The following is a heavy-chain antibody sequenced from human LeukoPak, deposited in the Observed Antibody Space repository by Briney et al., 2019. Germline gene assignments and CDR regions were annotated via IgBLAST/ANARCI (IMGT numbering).Heavy chain of an antibody. J-gene: IGHJ6*02. V-gene: IGHV4-59*01. Sequence: SETLSLTCTVSGGSISCYYWSWIRQPPGKGLEWIGYIYYSGSTNYNPSLKSRVTISVDTSKNQFSLKLSSVTAADTAVYYCARLASSCGLYYYYYYGMDVWGQGTTVTVSS. CDR3: ARLASSCGLYYYYYYGMDV. D-gene: IGHD6-19*01. CDR1: GGSISCYY. CDR2: IYYSGST.